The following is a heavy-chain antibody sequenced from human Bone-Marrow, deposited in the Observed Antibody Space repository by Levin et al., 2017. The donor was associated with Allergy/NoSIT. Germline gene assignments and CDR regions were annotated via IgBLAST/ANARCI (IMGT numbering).Heavy chain of an antibody. D-gene: IGHD5-18*01. CDR2: IKSKSDGGTT. J-gene: IGHJ4*02. Sequence: PGGSLRLSCAASDFAFTNAWMSWVRQAPGKGLEWVGRIKSKSDGGTTDYAAPVKGRFTISRDDSKNTLYLQMNSLKTEDTGVYYCAADGGIQVWFQDYWGQGTLVTVSS. CDR3: AADGGIQVWFQDY. CDR1: DFAFTNAW. V-gene: IGHV3-15*01.